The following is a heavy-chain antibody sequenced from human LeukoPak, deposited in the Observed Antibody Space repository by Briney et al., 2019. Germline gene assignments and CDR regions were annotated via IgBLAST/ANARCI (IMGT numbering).Heavy chain of an antibody. CDR3: ARGRTTRIYYYYYMDV. D-gene: IGHD4-11*01. CDR1: GGSISSGDYY. J-gene: IGHJ6*03. Sequence: SETLSLTCTVSGGSISSGDYYWSWIRQPPGKGLEWIGYIYYSGSTYYNPSLKSRVTISVDTSKNQFSLKLSSVTAADTAVYYCARGRTTRIYYYYYMDVWGKGTTVTVSS. CDR2: IYYSGST. V-gene: IGHV4-30-4*08.